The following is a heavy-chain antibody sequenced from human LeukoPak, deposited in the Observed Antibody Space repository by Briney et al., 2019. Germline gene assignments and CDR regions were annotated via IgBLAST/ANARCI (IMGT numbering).Heavy chain of an antibody. CDR3: ARPLSGSGWYELPWWYFDL. J-gene: IGHJ2*01. CDR1: GGSISSSSYY. CDR2: IYYSGST. D-gene: IGHD6-19*01. V-gene: IGHV4-39*01. Sequence: SETLSLTCTVSGGSISSSSYYWGWIRQPPGKGLEWIGSIYYSGSTYYNPSLKSRVTISVDTSKNQFSLKLSSVTAADTAVYYCARPLSGSGWYELPWWYFDLWGRGTLVTVSS.